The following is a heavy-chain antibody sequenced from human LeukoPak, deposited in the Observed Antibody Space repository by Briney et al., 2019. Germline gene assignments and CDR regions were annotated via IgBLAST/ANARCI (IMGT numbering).Heavy chain of an antibody. Sequence: ASVKVSCKASGYTFTSYYMHWVRQAPGQGLEWMGWINPNSGGTNYAQKFQGWVTMTRDTSISTAYMGLSRLRSDDTAVYYCARGGRSDILTGYYKVRPNGAFDIWGQGTMVTVSS. J-gene: IGHJ3*02. V-gene: IGHV1-2*04. CDR3: ARGGRSDILTGYYKVRPNGAFDI. D-gene: IGHD3-9*01. CDR1: GYTFTSYY. CDR2: INPNSGGT.